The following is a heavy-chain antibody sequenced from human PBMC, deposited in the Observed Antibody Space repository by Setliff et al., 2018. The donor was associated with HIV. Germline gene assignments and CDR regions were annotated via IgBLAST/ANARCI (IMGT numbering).Heavy chain of an antibody. V-gene: IGHV4-59*06. CDR3: ASLAAGRSYYFDY. Sequence: PSETLSLTCTVSGGSINSYFWNWIRQHPGKGLEWIGYIYYSGSTYYNPSLKSRVTISLDTSKNQFSLKLSSVTAADTAMYYCASLAAGRSYYFDYWGQGTLVTVSS. J-gene: IGHJ4*02. CDR2: IYYSGST. D-gene: IGHD6-13*01. CDR1: GGSINSYF.